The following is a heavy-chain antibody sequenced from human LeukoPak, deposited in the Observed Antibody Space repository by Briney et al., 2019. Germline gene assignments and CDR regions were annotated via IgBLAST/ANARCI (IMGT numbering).Heavy chain of an antibody. CDR1: GGSISSSRYY. D-gene: IGHD1-7*01. J-gene: IGHJ3*02. Sequence: PSETLSLTCTVSGGSISSSRYYWGWIRQPPGKGLEWIGSVYYSGSTYYNPSLKSRVTISVDTSKNQFSLKLSSVTAADTAVYYCARHAWTGTTSDAFDIWGQGTMVTVSS. CDR3: ARHAWTGTTSDAFDI. CDR2: VYYSGST. V-gene: IGHV4-39*01.